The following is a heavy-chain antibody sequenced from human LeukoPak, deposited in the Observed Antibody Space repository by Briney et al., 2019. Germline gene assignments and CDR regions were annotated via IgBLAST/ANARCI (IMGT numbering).Heavy chain of an antibody. D-gene: IGHD2-2*01. CDR1: GFTFSSYS. CDR2: ISSSSSYI. CDR3: ARGCTPIPATSCYAPDY. Sequence: PGGSLRLSCAASGFTFSSYSMNWVRQAPGKGLEWVSSISSSSSYIYYADSVKGRFTISRDNAKNSLYLQMNSLRAEDTAVYYCARGCTPIPATSCYAPDYWGQGTLVTVSS. J-gene: IGHJ4*02. V-gene: IGHV3-21*01.